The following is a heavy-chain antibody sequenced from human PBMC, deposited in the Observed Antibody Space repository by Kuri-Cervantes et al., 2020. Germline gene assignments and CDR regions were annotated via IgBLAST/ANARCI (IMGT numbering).Heavy chain of an antibody. CDR3: ARNIAARLAYYMDV. CDR1: GASINSYS. CDR2: FSSSGNT. V-gene: IGHV4-59*12. J-gene: IGHJ6*03. D-gene: IGHD6-6*01. Sequence: SETLSLTCTVSGASINSYSWNWIRQPPGWGLEWIGYFSSSGNTNYSPSLKSRVTISVDTSKNQFSLKLSSVTAADTAVYYCARNIAARLAYYMDVWGKGTTVTVSS.